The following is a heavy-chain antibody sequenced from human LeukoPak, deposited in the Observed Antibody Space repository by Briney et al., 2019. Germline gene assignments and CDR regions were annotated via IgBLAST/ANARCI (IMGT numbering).Heavy chain of an antibody. J-gene: IGHJ4*02. CDR3: AKPMYTSSWCNDY. D-gene: IGHD6-13*01. V-gene: IGHV3-21*06. CDR1: GFTFSSYS. Sequence: GGSLRLSCAASGFTFSSYSMNWVRQAPGKGLEWVSSISSSSSYIYYADSVKGRFTISRDDSKNTLYLQMNSLRTEDTAVYYCAKPMYTSSWCNDYWGQGTLVTVSS. CDR2: ISSSSSYI.